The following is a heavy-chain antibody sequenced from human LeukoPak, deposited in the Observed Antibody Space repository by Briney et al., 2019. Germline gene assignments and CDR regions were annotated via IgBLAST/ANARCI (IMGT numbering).Heavy chain of an antibody. CDR2: ISSSSSYI. Sequence: KPGGSLRLSCAASGFTFSSYSMNWVRQAPGKGLEWVSSISSSSSYIYYADSVKGRFTISRDNAKNSLYLQMNSLRAEDTAVYYCARIPYYYDSSGYLGDWGQGTLVTVSS. CDR3: ARIPYYYDSSGYLGD. J-gene: IGHJ4*02. CDR1: GFTFSSYS. D-gene: IGHD3-22*01. V-gene: IGHV3-21*01.